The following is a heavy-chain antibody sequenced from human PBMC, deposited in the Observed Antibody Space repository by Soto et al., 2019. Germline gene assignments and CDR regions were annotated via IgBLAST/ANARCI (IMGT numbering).Heavy chain of an antibody. CDR2: IYYSGST. Sequence: QVQLQESGPGLVKPSQTLSLTCTVSGGSISSGGYYWSWIRQHPGKVLEWIGYIYYSGSTYYNPSLKCRVTISVDTSKNQFSLKLSSVTAADTAVYYCARGVTMVRGVIHTPYFDYWGQGTLVTVSS. D-gene: IGHD3-10*01. CDR3: ARGVTMVRGVIHTPYFDY. V-gene: IGHV4-31*03. CDR1: GGSISSGGYY. J-gene: IGHJ4*02.